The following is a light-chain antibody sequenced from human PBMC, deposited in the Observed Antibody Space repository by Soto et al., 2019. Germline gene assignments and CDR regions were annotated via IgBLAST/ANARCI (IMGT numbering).Light chain of an antibody. Sequence: EIVLTHSPGTLSLSPCERATLSFSASETVAGSYLAWYQQKPGQAPRLLIHGASTRATGIPDRFSGSGSGTDFTLTISRLEPEDFAVYYCQQYGSSPLTFGGGTKVDIK. CDR3: QQYGSSPLT. CDR1: ETVAGSY. V-gene: IGKV3-20*01. J-gene: IGKJ4*01. CDR2: GAS.